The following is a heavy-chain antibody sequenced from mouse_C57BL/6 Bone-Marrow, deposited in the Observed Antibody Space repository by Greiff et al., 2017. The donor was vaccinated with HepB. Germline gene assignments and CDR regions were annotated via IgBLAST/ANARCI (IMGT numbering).Heavy chain of an antibody. Sequence: EVMLVESGGGLVKPGGSLKLSCAASGFTFSSYAMSWVRQTPEKRLEWVATISDGGSYTYYPDNVKGRFTISRDNAKNNLYLQMNHLKSEDTAMYYCARDYYGSSPYYAMDYWGQGTSVTVSS. CDR2: ISDGGSYT. CDR1: GFTFSSYA. CDR3: ARDYYGSSPYYAMDY. D-gene: IGHD1-1*01. V-gene: IGHV5-4*03. J-gene: IGHJ4*01.